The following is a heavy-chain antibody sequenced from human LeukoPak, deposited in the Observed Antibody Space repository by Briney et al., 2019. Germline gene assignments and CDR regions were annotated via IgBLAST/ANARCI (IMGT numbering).Heavy chain of an antibody. J-gene: IGHJ3*02. CDR3: ATDLAAAGHGAFDI. Sequence: ASVKVSCKVSGYTLTELSMHWVRQAPGKGLEWMGGFDPEDGETIYAQKFQGRVTMTEDTSTDTAYMELSSLRSEDTAVYYCATDLAAAGHGAFDIWGQGTMVTVSS. CDR1: GYTLTELS. CDR2: FDPEDGET. V-gene: IGHV1-24*01. D-gene: IGHD6-13*01.